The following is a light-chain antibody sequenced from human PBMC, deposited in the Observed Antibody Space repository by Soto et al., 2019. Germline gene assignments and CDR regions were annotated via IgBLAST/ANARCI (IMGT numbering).Light chain of an antibody. V-gene: IGLV1-40*01. CDR2: NNN. CDR1: SSNFGAGYD. CDR3: KAYDTSLSGVV. J-gene: IGLJ1*01. Sequence: QSVLTQPPSVSGAPGQRVTISCTGSSSNFGAGYDVHWYQQFPGTAPKLLIYNNNNRPSGVPDRFSGSKSGTSASLAITGLQAEDEADYYCKAYDTSLSGVVFGTGTKLTVL.